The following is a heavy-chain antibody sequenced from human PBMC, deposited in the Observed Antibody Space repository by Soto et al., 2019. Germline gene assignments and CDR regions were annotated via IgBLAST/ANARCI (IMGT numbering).Heavy chain of an antibody. CDR3: ARARVRYYYYGMDF. CDR1: GGSFSGYY. V-gene: IGHV4-34*01. Sequence: SETLSLTCAVYGGSFSGYYWSWIRQPPGKGLEWIGEINHSGSTNYNPSLKSRVTISVDTSKNQFSLKLSSVTAADTAVYYCARARVRYYYYGMDFWGQGTTVTV. J-gene: IGHJ6*02. CDR2: INHSGST.